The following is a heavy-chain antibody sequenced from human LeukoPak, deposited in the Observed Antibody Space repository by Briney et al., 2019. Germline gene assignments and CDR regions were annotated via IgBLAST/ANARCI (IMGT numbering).Heavy chain of an antibody. CDR2: IWFDGSNK. CDR3: ARLAPELRNAFDI. D-gene: IGHD1-14*01. J-gene: IGHJ3*02. CDR1: GFPFSSYG. V-gene: IGHV3-33*01. Sequence: PGRSLRLSCVVSGFPFSSYGMHWVRQSPGKGLEWVAVIWFDGSNKYYAGSVNGRFTISRDNSKNTLYLQMNSLRAEDTAVYYCARLAPELRNAFDIWGQGTMVTVSS.